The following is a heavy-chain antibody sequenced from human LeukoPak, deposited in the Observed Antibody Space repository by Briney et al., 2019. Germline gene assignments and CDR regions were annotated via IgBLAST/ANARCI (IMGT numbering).Heavy chain of an antibody. CDR2: IIPIFGTA. V-gene: IGHV1-69*06. D-gene: IGHD3-22*01. Sequence: ASVKVSCKASGGSFSSYAISWVRHEPGQRVEWMGGIIPIFGTANYAQKFQGRVTITADKSTSTAYMELSSLRSEDTAVYYCARDLGVVSFRYYYYMDVWGKGTTVTVSS. CDR3: ARDLGVVSFRYYYYMDV. J-gene: IGHJ6*03. CDR1: GGSFSSYA.